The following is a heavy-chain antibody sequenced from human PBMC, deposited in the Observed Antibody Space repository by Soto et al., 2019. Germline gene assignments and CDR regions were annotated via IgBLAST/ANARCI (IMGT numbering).Heavy chain of an antibody. CDR1: GFTFSGYG. V-gene: IGHV3-21*01. Sequence: EVQLVESGGGLVKPGGSLRLSCEASGFTFSGYGMNWVRQAPGKGLEWVSSISIGSTYIFYADSVKGRFTISRDDAKNSLYLQMNSLRAEDTAVYFCARSTRNWFDPWGQGTLVTVSS. D-gene: IGHD2-2*01. CDR2: ISIGSTYI. CDR3: ARSTRNWFDP. J-gene: IGHJ5*02.